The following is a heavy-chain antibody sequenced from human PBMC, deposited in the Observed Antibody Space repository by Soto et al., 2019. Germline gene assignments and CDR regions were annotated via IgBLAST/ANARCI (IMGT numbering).Heavy chain of an antibody. V-gene: IGHV1-18*01. CDR1: GYTFTSYG. CDR2: NSAYNGNT. J-gene: IGHJ5*02. D-gene: IGHD2-15*01. Sequence: QVQLVQSGAEVKKPGASVKVSCKASGYTFTSYGISWVRQAPGQGLEWMGWNSAYNGNTNYAQKPQGRVTTTTDTSPSTAYEGLSSMRSEGSSVCYWARGGGGCLGGYDPWGPGTRVTASS. CDR3: ARGGGGCLGGYDP.